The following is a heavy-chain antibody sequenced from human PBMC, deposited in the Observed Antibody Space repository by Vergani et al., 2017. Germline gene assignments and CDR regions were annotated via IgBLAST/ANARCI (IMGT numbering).Heavy chain of an antibody. J-gene: IGHJ6*02. CDR1: GGTFSSYA. CDR2: IIPIFCTA. D-gene: IGHD3-10*01. V-gene: IGHV1-69*13. Sequence: QVQLVQSGAEVKKPGSSVKVSCKASGGTFSSYAISWVRQAPGQGLEWMGRIIPIFCTANYAQNFQGRVTITADESTSTAYMELSSLRSEDTAVYYCARVTSVGSGSYYLQADTSYYYYGMDVWGQGTTVTVSS. CDR3: ARVTSVGSGSYYLQADTSYYYYGMDV.